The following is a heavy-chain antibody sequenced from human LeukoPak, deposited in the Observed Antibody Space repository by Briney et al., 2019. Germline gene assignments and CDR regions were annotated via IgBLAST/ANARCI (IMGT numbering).Heavy chain of an antibody. J-gene: IGHJ5*02. D-gene: IGHD1-26*01. CDR1: GFTFSSYA. CDR3: ARHGWSGSYSNWFDP. V-gene: IGHV3-23*01. Sequence: GGSLRLSCAASGFTFSSYAMSWVRQAPGKGLEWVLAISGSGGSTYYADSVKGRFTISRDNSKNTLYLQMNSLRAEDTAVYYCARHGWSGSYSNWFDPWGQGTLVTVSS. CDR2: ISGSGGST.